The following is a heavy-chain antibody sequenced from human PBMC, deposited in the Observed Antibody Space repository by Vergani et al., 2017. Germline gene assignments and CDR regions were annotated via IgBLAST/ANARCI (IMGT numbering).Heavy chain of an antibody. Sequence: QVQLVQSGAEVKKPGSSVKVSCKASGGTFSSHAISWVRQAPGQGLEWMGGIIPIFGTANYAQKFKGRVTITADESTSTAYMELSSLRSADTSVYYCAIKDPHIVVVPAALYYYYYYMDVWGKGTTVTVSS. CDR2: IIPIFGTA. J-gene: IGHJ6*03. CDR3: AIKDPHIVVVPAALYYYYYYMDV. D-gene: IGHD2-2*01. CDR1: GGTFSSHA. V-gene: IGHV1-69*01.